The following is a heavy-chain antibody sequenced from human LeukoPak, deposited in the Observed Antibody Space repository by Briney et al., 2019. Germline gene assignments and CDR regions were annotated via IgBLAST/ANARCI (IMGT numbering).Heavy chain of an antibody. Sequence: PGGSLRLSCAASGFTFRSCHMAWVRQAPGKGLEWVANIKHDGSQKYYVDSVKGRFTISRDNAKNSLYLQMNSLRADDTAVYYCWRLGTCNLYFWGRGTLVTVSS. CDR2: IKHDGSQK. V-gene: IGHV3-7*01. CDR3: WRLGTCNLYF. D-gene: IGHD1-1*01. CDR1: GFTFRSCH. J-gene: IGHJ4*02.